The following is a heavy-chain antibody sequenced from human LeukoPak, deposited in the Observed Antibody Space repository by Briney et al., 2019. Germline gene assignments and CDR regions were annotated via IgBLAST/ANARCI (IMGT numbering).Heavy chain of an antibody. CDR2: IYYSGST. V-gene: IGHV4-39*07. CDR3: ARSVCTNGVCYTLDY. CDR1: GGSISSSSYY. Sequence: PSETLSLTCTVSGGSISSSSYYWGWIRQPPGKGLEWIGSIYYSGSTYYNPSLKSRVTISVDTSKNQFSLKLSSVTAADTAVYYCARSVCTNGVCYTLDYWGQGTLVTVSS. J-gene: IGHJ4*02. D-gene: IGHD2-8*01.